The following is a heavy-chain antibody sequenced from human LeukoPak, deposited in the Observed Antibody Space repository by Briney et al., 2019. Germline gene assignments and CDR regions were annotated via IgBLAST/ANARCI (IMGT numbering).Heavy chain of an antibody. CDR3: ARTGYSSSWYGVKYNWFDP. Sequence: SETLSLTCAVYGGSFSGYYWSWIRQPPGKGLEWIGYIYYSGSTYYNPSLKSRVTISVDTSKNQFSLKLSSVTAADTAVYYCARTGYSSSWYGVKYNWFDPWGQGTLVTVSS. V-gene: IGHV4-30-4*01. CDR1: GGSFSGYY. CDR2: IYYSGST. D-gene: IGHD6-13*01. J-gene: IGHJ5*02.